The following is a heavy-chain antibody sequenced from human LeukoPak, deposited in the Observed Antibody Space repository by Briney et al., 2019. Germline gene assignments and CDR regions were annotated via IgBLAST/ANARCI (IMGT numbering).Heavy chain of an antibody. J-gene: IGHJ4*02. CDR3: ARDRTDGLLWFGEPTENDY. V-gene: IGHV1-2*06. Sequence: ASVKVSCKASGYTFSDYYMHWVRQAPGQGLEWMGRINPDSGGTKYAQKLQGRVTMTTDTSTSTAYMELRSLRSDDTAVYYCARDRTDGLLWFGEPTENDYWGQGTLVTVSS. CDR2: INPDSGGT. CDR1: GYTFSDYY. D-gene: IGHD3-10*01.